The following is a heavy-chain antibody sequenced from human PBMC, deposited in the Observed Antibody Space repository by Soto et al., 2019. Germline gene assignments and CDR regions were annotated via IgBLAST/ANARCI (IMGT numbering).Heavy chain of an antibody. D-gene: IGHD2-8*02. J-gene: IGHJ4*02. V-gene: IGHV1-2*02. CDR2: INPDSGAT. CDR3: ARGDYGTGGYPFPYFDY. CDR1: GYSFTGYY. Sequence: HEHLVQSGAEVKRPGASLKVSCKASGYSFTGYYIHWVRQAPGQGLEWMGWINPDSGATNYAQNFPGRVPLTRDTSISTASMDLTSLTSDDTAVYYCARGDYGTGGYPFPYFDYWGQGTLVIVSS.